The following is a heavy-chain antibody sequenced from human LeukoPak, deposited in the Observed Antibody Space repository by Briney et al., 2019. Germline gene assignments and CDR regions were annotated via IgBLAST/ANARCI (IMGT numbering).Heavy chain of an antibody. CDR1: RYSFTSYW. CDR2: IYPGDSDT. CDR3: ARFVGACSGGSCYSDC. V-gene: IGHV5-51*01. D-gene: IGHD2-15*01. Sequence: GESLKISCKGSRYSFTSYWIGWVRQMPGKGLEWMGIIYPGDSDTRYSPSFQGQVTISAGKSISTAYLQWNSLKASDTAMYYCARFVGACSGGSCYSDCWGQGTLVTVSS. J-gene: IGHJ4*02.